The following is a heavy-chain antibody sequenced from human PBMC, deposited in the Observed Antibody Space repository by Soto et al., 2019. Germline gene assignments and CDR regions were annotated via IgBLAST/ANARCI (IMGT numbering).Heavy chain of an antibody. D-gene: IGHD2-15*01. CDR2: IYYSGST. CDR3: ARDAGGPYDP. J-gene: IGHJ5*02. V-gene: IGHV4-59*01. CDR1: GAPITIKY. Sequence: ETLSPTCTVSGAPITIKYWSWIRQAPGKGLEWIGYIYYSGSTTYNPSLKSRVTMSADTSKDQFSLKLNSVTAADTAVDYGARDAGGPYDPWGPGILVTVSS.